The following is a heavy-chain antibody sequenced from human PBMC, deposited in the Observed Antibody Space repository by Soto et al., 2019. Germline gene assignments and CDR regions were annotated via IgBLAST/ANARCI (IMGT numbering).Heavy chain of an antibody. CDR1: GFTFSSYE. Sequence: LRLSCAASGFTFSSYEMNLVRQAPGKGLEWASYISSSGSTIYYADSVKGRFTISRDNAKNSLYLQMNSLRAEDTAVYYCARVASYSSSWFVAFDIWGQGTMVTVSS. CDR2: ISSSGSTI. J-gene: IGHJ3*02. D-gene: IGHD6-13*01. CDR3: ARVASYSSSWFVAFDI. V-gene: IGHV3-48*03.